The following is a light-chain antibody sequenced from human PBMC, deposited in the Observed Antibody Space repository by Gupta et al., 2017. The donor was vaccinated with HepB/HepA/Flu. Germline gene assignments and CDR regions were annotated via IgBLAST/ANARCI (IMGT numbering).Light chain of an antibody. CDR2: GAS. Sequence: EIVMTQSPATLSVSPGERATLSCRASQSVTRNLAWYQQKPGQAPRLLIYGASVGATCIPARFSGSGSQTXFTLTIXSLQSQDFAIYYCQHDNAWPRTFGXGTKVQIK. V-gene: IGKV3-15*01. CDR1: QSVTRN. CDR3: QHDNAWPRT. J-gene: IGKJ1*01.